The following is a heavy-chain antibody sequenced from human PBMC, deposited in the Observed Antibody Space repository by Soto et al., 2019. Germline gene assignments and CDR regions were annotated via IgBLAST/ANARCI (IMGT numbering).Heavy chain of an antibody. Sequence: QITLKESGPTLVKPTQTLTLTCTFSGLSLSTIGEGVGWIRQPPGKALEWLARVYWDDDKRYSPSLKSRLSVTKDTSVDQVVFTMTNMGPVDTATYYCVQTRCGGDCLQSYSCHSYSGLDGWGQGTTVNVS. CDR2: VYWDDDK. D-gene: IGHD2-21*02. V-gene: IGHV2-5*02. CDR1: GLSLSTIGEG. J-gene: IGHJ6*02. CDR3: VQTRCGGDCLQSYSCHSYSGLDG.